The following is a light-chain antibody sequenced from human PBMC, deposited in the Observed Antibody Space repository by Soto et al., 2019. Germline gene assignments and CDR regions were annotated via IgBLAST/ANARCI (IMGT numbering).Light chain of an antibody. CDR3: QHYNSYSEA. Sequence: DIQMTQSPSTLSATAGDRVTITCRASQTISSWLAWYQQKPGKAPKLLIYKASTLKSGVPSRFSGSGSGTEFTLTISSLQPDDFATYYCQHYNSYSEACGQGTKVDIK. J-gene: IGKJ1*01. CDR1: QTISSW. CDR2: KAS. V-gene: IGKV1-5*03.